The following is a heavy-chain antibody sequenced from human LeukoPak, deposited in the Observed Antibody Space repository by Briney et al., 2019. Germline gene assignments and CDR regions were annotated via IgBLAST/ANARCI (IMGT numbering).Heavy chain of an antibody. D-gene: IGHD1-7*01. J-gene: IGHJ4*02. V-gene: IGHV1-18*01. CDR1: GYAFSSYG. Sequence: ASVKVSCKASGYAFSSYGIGWLRQAPGQGLEWMGWVGPYNRKTNYSQKFQGRVTMTTDTSTNTAYLELRTPRSDDTAVYYCARGAPRGVWNFYFGYWGQGTLVTVSS. CDR2: VGPYNRKT. CDR3: ARGAPRGVWNFYFGY.